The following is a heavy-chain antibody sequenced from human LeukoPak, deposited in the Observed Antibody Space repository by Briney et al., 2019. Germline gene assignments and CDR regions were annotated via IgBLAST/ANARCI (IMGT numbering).Heavy chain of an antibody. CDR2: ISSSSSYT. CDR1: GFMFSSNW. V-gene: IGHV3-11*06. J-gene: IGHJ4*02. Sequence: GGSLRLSCAASGFMFSSNWMSWIRQAPGKGLEWVSYISSSSSYTNYADSVKGRFTISRDNAKNSLYLQMNSLRAEDTAIYYCTRVGYIDEGIDYWGQGTLVTVSS. CDR3: TRVGYIDEGIDY. D-gene: IGHD5-24*01.